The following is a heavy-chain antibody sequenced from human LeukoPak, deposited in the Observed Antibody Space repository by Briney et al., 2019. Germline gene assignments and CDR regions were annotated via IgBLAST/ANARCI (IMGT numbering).Heavy chain of an antibody. D-gene: IGHD2-2*01. CDR1: GFTFSTFW. CDR2: IKEDGSEK. CDR3: AGMKGCSSTTCYFAIY. V-gene: IGHV3-7*05. Sequence: GGSLRLSCAASGFTFSTFWMTWVRQAPGRGLEWVANIKEDGSEKYYVDSLKGRFTISRDNAKNSLYLQMNSLRAEDTAVYYCAGMKGCSSTTCYFAIYWGQGTLVTVSS. J-gene: IGHJ4*02.